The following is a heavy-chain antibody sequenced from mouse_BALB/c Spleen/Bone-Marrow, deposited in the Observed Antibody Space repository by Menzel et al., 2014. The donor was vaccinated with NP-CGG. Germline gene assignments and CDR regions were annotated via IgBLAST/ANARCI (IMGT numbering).Heavy chain of an antibody. V-gene: IGHV1-9*01. Sequence: SGGELMKPGASVKISCKATGYTFSNYWIQWVKQRPGHGPEWIGEVLPGSDNTNYNEKFKGKATFTADTSSNTAYMQLSSLTSEDSAVYYCARGNPFDFGGQGTTLTVSS. CDR1: GYTFSNYW. J-gene: IGHJ2*01. CDR2: VLPGSDNT. CDR3: ARGNPFDF.